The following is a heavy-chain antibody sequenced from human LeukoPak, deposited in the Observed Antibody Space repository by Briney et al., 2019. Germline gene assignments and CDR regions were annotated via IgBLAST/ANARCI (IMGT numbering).Heavy chain of an antibody. CDR3: ARAIGTIAAEGYYYYMDV. D-gene: IGHD6-13*01. Sequence: ASVKVSCKASGGTFSSYAISWVRQAPGQGLEWMGGIIPIFGTANYAQKFQGRVTITADESTSTAYMELSSLRSEDTAVYYCARAIGTIAAEGYYYYMDVWGKGTTVTVSS. CDR1: GGTFSSYA. J-gene: IGHJ6*03. V-gene: IGHV1-69*13. CDR2: IIPIFGTA.